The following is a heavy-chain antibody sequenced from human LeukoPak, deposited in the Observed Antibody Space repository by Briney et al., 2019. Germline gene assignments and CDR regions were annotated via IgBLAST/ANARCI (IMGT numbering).Heavy chain of an antibody. CDR3: ARCKTYGSGSYCYYGMDV. D-gene: IGHD3-10*01. V-gene: IGHV3-53*01. Sequence: SGGSLRLSCAASEFTVSSNYMTWVRKAPGKGLEWVSVIYSGGTTYYADSVKGRFTISRDNSKNTLYLQMNSLRAEDTAVYYCARCKTYGSGSYCYYGMDVWGQGTTVTVSS. J-gene: IGHJ6*02. CDR1: EFTVSSNY. CDR2: IYSGGTT.